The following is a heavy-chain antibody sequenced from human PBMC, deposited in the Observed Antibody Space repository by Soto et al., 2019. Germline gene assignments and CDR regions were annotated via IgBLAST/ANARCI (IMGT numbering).Heavy chain of an antibody. CDR3: ATQSKLRFLECLTGLSSSLGWFDP. Sequence: ASVKVSCKASGYTFTSYDMHWVRQAPGQRLEWMGWINAGNGNTKYSQKFQGRVTITRDTSASTAYMELSSLRSEDTAVYYCATQSKLRFLECLTGLSSSLGWFDPWGQGTLVTVSS. CDR2: INAGNGNT. V-gene: IGHV1-3*01. J-gene: IGHJ5*02. CDR1: GYTFTSYD. D-gene: IGHD3-3*01.